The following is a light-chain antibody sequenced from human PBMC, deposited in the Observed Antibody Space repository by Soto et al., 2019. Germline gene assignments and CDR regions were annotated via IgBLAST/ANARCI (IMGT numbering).Light chain of an antibody. CDR1: QSVSSY. CDR3: QQRSNGLT. V-gene: IGKV3-11*01. CDR2: DAS. Sequence: EIVLTQSPATLSLSPGERATLSCSASQSVSSYLAWYQQKPGQAPRLLIYDASNRATGIPARFSGSGSGTDFTLTISSLAPEDFAVYYCQQRSNGLTCGGGTKVEIK. J-gene: IGKJ4*01.